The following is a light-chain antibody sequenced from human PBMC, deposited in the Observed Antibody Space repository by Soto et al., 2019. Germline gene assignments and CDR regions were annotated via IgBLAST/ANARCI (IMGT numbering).Light chain of an antibody. CDR3: QQYNSYLWT. CDR1: QSISSW. Sequence: ILLTQSPPSLSAFVGDRVTTTCRASQSISSWLAWYQQKPGKAPKLLIYDASSLESGVPSRFSGSGSGTEFTLTISSLQPDDFATYYCQQYNSYLWTFGQGTKVDIK. J-gene: IGKJ1*01. CDR2: DAS. V-gene: IGKV1-5*01.